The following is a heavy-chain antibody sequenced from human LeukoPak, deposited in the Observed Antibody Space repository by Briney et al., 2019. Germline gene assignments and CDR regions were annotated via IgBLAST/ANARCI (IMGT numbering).Heavy chain of an antibody. Sequence: GSLRLSCAASQFIFSTYAMSWVRQPPGKGLEWIGFVFDNGNTNYNPSLKSRVTISVDTSKSELSMKLSSVTAADTAIYYCARHPSIDSGYDSXXXXXXWFXP. J-gene: IGHJ5*02. V-gene: IGHV4-59*08. D-gene: IGHD6-6*01. CDR3: ARHPSIDSGYDSXXXXXXWFXP. CDR2: VFDNGNT. CDR1: QFIFSTYA.